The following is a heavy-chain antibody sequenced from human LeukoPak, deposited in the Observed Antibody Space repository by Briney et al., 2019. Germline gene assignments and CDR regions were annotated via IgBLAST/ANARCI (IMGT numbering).Heavy chain of an antibody. V-gene: IGHV3-23*01. Sequence: GGSLRLSCAASGFTFSNYAMSWARQTPGKGLEWVSAISASSSTTYYADSVKGRFTISRDNSKNKLYLQMNRLRAEDTAVYYCAKRSVGYDFWSGVDYCGQGTLVTVSS. CDR1: GFTFSNYA. J-gene: IGHJ4*02. D-gene: IGHD3-3*01. CDR2: ISASSSTT. CDR3: AKRSVGYDFWSGVDY.